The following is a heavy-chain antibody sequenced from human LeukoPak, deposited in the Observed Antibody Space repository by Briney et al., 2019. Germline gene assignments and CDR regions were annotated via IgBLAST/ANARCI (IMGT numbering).Heavy chain of an antibody. J-gene: IGHJ6*02. CDR1: GYTFTGYY. V-gene: IGHV1-2*02. Sequence: GASVKVSCKASGYTFTGYYMHWVRQAPGQGLEWMGWINPNSGGTNYAQKFQGRVTMTRDTSISTAYMGLSRLRSDDTAVYYCARDGYSWNYYYYGMDVWGQGTTVTVSS. CDR2: INPNSGGT. D-gene: IGHD5-18*01. CDR3: ARDGYSWNYYYYGMDV.